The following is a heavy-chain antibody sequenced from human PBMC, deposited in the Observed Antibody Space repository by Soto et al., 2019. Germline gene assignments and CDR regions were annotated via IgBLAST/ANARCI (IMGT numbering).Heavy chain of an antibody. CDR3: ARGTSHYYYYMDV. J-gene: IGHJ6*03. Sequence: QEQLVESGGGVVQPGGSLRLSCEASGFSFSYYGLHWVRRAPGKGLEWVALVWYDGSRTYYSDSVKGRFTISRDNFKKTVDLQMNGLRVEDTALYYCARGTSHYYYYMDVWGEGTTVTVSS. D-gene: IGHD3-16*01. CDR2: VWYDGSRT. V-gene: IGHV3-33*01. CDR1: GFSFSYYG.